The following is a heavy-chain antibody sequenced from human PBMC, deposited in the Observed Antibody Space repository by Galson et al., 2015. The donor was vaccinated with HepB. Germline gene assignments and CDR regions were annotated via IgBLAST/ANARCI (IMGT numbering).Heavy chain of an antibody. J-gene: IGHJ4*02. CDR3: AKGNYYDSSGYYYPGVSDH. V-gene: IGHV3-33*06. CDR1: GFTFSNYA. D-gene: IGHD3-22*01. CDR2: IWDDGRNK. Sequence: SLRLSCAASGFTFSNYAMHWVRQAPGKGLEWVAVIWDDGRNKYYADSVKGRFTTSRDNSKNTLYLQMNSLRAEDTAVYFCAKGNYYDSSGYYYPGVSDHWGQGTLVAVSS.